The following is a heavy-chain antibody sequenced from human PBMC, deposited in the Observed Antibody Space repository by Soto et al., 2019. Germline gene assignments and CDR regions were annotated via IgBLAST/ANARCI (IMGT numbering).Heavy chain of an antibody. J-gene: IGHJ4*02. Sequence: QVQLVESGGGVVQPGRSLRLSCAASGFTCNSYAMNWVRQAPGQRLEWVSVISYDGSTEYYADSVRGRFTISRDNSKNTLYLQMNSLRAEDTAVYYCASIWLDFVVVRIPRAWGVNDKWGQGTLVTVSS. V-gene: IGHV3-30-3*01. CDR1: GFTCNSYA. CDR2: ISYDGSTE. CDR3: ASIWLDFVVVRIPRAWGVNDK. D-gene: IGHD2-15*01.